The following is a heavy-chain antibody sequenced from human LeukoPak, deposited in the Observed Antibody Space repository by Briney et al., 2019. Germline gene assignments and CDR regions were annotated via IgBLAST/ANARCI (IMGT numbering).Heavy chain of an antibody. CDR3: ARNRVAGRDRPPYDY. CDR2: IITYNGNT. J-gene: IGHJ4*02. V-gene: IGHV1-18*01. CDR1: GYTFTTYS. D-gene: IGHD6-19*01. Sequence: RASVKVSCKASGYTFTTYSITWVRQAPGQGLEWMGWIITYNGNTKYAQKLQGRVTMTTDTSTSTAYMELRSLRSDDTAVYYCARNRVAGRDRPPYDYWGQGTLVTVSS.